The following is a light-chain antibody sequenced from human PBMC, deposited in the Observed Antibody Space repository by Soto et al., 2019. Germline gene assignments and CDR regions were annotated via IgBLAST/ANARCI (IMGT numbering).Light chain of an antibody. CDR2: LGS. CDR3: MQALQTPT. J-gene: IGKJ2*01. CDR1: QSLLHRNGYNY. V-gene: IGKV2-28*01. Sequence: EIVMTQSPLSLPVTPGEPASISCRSNQSLLHRNGYNYLDWYLQKQGQSPQLLIYLGSHRASGVPDKFSGSGSGTDFTLKISRVETEDVGVYYCMQALQTPTFGQGTKLEIK.